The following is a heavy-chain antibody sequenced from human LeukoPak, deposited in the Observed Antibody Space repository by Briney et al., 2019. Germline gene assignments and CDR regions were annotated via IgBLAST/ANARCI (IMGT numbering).Heavy chain of an antibody. J-gene: IGHJ1*01. CDR2: ISSSSSYI. D-gene: IGHD6-13*01. CDR1: GFTFSSYS. V-gene: IGHV3-21*04. Sequence: PGGSLRLSCAASGFTFSSYSMNWVRQAPGKGLEWVSSISSSSSYIYYADSVKGRFTISRDNAKNTLYLQMNSLRAEDTAVYYSSLEGSSWYRYFQHWGQGTLVTVSS. CDR3: SLEGSSWYRYFQH.